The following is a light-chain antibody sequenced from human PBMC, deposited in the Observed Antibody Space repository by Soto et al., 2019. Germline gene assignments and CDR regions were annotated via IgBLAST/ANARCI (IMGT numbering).Light chain of an antibody. CDR1: NSNIGASYH. V-gene: IGLV1-40*01. J-gene: IGLJ2*01. CDR3: QSYDSSLSVI. CDR2: GNN. Sequence: QSVLTQPPSVSGAPGQRVSISCFGGNSNIGASYHVHWYQQLPGTAPKLLIFGNNNRPSGVPDRFSGSKSGTSASLAITGLQAEDEADYYCQSYDSSLSVIFGGGTKLTVL.